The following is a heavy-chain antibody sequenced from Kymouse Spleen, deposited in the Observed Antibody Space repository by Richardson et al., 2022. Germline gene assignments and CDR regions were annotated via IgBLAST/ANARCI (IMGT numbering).Heavy chain of an antibody. J-gene: IGHJ6*02. V-gene: IGHV3-11*01. Sequence: QVQLVESGGGLVKPGGSLRLSCAASGFTFSDYYMSWIRQAPGKGLEWVSYISSSGSTIYYADSVKGRFTISRDNAKNSLYLQMNSLRAEDTAVYYCASPNYDILTGYYADYYGMDVWGQGTTVTVSS. CDR3: ASPNYDILTGYYADYYGMDV. D-gene: IGHD3-9*01. CDR2: ISSSGSTI. CDR1: GFTFSDYY.